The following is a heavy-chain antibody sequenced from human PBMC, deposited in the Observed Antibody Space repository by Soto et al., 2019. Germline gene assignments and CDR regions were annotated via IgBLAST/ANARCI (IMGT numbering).Heavy chain of an antibody. CDR2: ISYDGSNK. D-gene: IGHD5-12*01. CDR3: ARDPFPAWLQFKAFDY. Sequence: GGSLRLSCAASGFTFSSYAMHWVRQAPGKGLEWVAVISYDGSNKYYADSVKGRFTISRDNSKNTLYLQMNSLRAEDTAVYYCARDPFPAWLQFKAFDYWGQGTLVTVSS. V-gene: IGHV3-30-3*01. J-gene: IGHJ4*02. CDR1: GFTFSSYA.